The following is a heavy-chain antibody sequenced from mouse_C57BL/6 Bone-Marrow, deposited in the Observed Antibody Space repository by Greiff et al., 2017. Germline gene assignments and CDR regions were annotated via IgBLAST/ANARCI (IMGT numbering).Heavy chain of an antibody. D-gene: IGHD2-3*01. J-gene: IGHJ3*01. CDR1: GFTFSSYA. V-gene: IGHV5-4*01. Sequence: EVQLVESGGGLVKPGGSLKLSCAASGFTFSSYAMSWVRQTPEKRLEWVATISDGGSYTYYPDNVKGRFTISRDNAKNNLYLQMSHLKSEDTAMYYCANDPLFAYWGQGTLVTVSA. CDR3: ANDPLFAY. CDR2: ISDGGSYT.